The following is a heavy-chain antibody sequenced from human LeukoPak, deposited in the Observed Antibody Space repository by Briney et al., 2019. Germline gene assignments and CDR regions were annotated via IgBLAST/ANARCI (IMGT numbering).Heavy chain of an antibody. V-gene: IGHV1-69*13. CDR1: GGTFSTYA. CDR2: IIPIFGTA. D-gene: IGHD6-19*01. Sequence: ASVKVSCKASGGTFSTYAISWVRQAPGQGLEWMGGIIPIFGTANYAQKFQGRVTITADESTSTVYMELSSLRSDDTALYYCARGVEYSSGWYFPFEYWGQGTLVTVAS. CDR3: ARGVEYSSGWYFPFEY. J-gene: IGHJ4*02.